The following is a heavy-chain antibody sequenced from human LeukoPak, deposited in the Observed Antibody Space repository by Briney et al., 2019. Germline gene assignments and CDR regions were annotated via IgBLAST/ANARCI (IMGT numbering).Heavy chain of an antibody. D-gene: IGHD2-2*01. Sequence: ASVKVFCKASGYTFTSYAMNWVRQAPGQGLEWMGWINTNTGNPTYAQGFTGRFVFSLDTSVSTAYLQISSLKAEDTAVYYCASLPTPYCSSTSCHDYWGQGTLVTVSS. CDR1: GYTFTSYA. CDR3: ASLPTPYCSSTSCHDY. V-gene: IGHV7-4-1*02. CDR2: INTNTGNP. J-gene: IGHJ4*02.